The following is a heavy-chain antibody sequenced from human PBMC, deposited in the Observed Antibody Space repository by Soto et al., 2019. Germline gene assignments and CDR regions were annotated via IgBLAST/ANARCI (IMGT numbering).Heavy chain of an antibody. CDR1: GFTFSSYG. D-gene: IGHD1-7*01. CDR3: AKDRRAGGNYGFYSDF. V-gene: IGHV3-23*01. J-gene: IGHJ4*02. CDR2: SSATGAGT. Sequence: GGSLRLSCAASGFTFSSYGMTWVRQAPGKGLEWVSFSSATGAGTYYADSVKGRFTVSRDNSKNTLYLQMTSLRADDTAVYYCAKDRRAGGNYGFYSDFWGQGALVTVSS.